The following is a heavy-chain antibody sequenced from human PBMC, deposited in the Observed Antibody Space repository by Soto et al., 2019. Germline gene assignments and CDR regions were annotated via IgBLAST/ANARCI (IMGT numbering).Heavy chain of an antibody. V-gene: IGHV1-3*01. Sequence: QVQLVQSGAEVKKPGASVKVSCKASGYIFNRYLMHWVRQAPGQRPEWMGWIDAGNGKTKYSEKFQGRVTITRDTSASTAYMELTTLRSEDTAVYYCARGRGWYDYWGQGTQVIVSS. J-gene: IGHJ4*02. CDR3: ARGRGWYDY. D-gene: IGHD6-19*01. CDR1: GYIFNRYL. CDR2: IDAGNGKT.